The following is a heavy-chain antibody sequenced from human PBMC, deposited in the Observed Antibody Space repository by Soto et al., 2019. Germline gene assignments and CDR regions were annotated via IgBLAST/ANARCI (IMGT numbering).Heavy chain of an antibody. Sequence: ASVKVSCKASGGTFSSYAISWVRQAPGQGLEWMGGIIPIFGTANYAQKFQGRVTITADESTSTAYMELSSLRSEDTAVYYCARFDSSGLLGHYGMDVWGQGTTVTVSS. V-gene: IGHV1-69*13. CDR3: ARFDSSGLLGHYGMDV. J-gene: IGHJ6*02. D-gene: IGHD6-19*01. CDR2: IIPIFGTA. CDR1: GGTFSSYA.